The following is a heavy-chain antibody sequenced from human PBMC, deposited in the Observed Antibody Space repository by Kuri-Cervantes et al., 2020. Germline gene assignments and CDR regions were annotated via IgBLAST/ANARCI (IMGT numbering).Heavy chain of an antibody. CDR3: ASWLDSYYYYGMDV. J-gene: IGHJ6*02. CDR1: GDSISSGYF. Sequence: SETLSLTCAVSGDSISSGYFWGWIRQPPGKGLEWIGNIYHTGSTYYNPSLKSRVTISVDTSKNQFSLKLSSVTAADTAVYYCASWLDSYYYYGMDVWGQGTTVTVSS. D-gene: IGHD6-19*01. V-gene: IGHV4-38-2*01. CDR2: IYHTGST.